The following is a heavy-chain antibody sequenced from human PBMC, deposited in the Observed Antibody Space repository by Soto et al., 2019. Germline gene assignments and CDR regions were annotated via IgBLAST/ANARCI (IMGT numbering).Heavy chain of an antibody. J-gene: IGHJ5*02. CDR2: IKSKTDGGTT. CDR3: TTRGKLEWLPIAWFDP. D-gene: IGHD3-3*01. CDR1: GFTFSNAW. Sequence: GGSLRLSCAASGFTFSNAWMSWVRQAPGKGLEWVGRIKSKTDGGTTDYAAPVKGRFTISRDDSKNTLYLQMNSLKTEDTAVYYCTTRGKLEWLPIAWFDPWGQGTLVTVSS. V-gene: IGHV3-15*01.